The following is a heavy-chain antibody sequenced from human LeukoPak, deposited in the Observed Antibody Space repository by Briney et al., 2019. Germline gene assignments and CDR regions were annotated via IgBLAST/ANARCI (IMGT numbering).Heavy chain of an antibody. CDR3: AKLRYDSSGAKYYFDY. V-gene: IGHV3-23*01. CDR2: ISGSGGST. D-gene: IGHD3-22*01. Sequence: GGSLRLSCAASGFTFSSYAMSWVRQAPGEGLEWVSAISGSGGSTYYADSVKGRFTISRDNSKNTLYLQMNSLRAEDTAVYYCAKLRYDSSGAKYYFDYWGQGTLVTVSS. J-gene: IGHJ4*02. CDR1: GFTFSSYA.